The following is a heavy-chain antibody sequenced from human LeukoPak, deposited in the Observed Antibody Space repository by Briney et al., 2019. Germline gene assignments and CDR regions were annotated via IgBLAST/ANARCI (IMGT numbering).Heavy chain of an antibody. J-gene: IGHJ3*01. V-gene: IGHV4-34*01. CDR3: ARRPERWETLQMDAFDV. D-gene: IGHD1-26*01. Sequence: SETLSLTCAVYGXSFSGYYWSWIRQPPGKGLEWMVEISQSGTINDNPSLETRITISVDTSRKQVSLKMRSVTVADTALYYCARRPERWETLQMDAFDVWGQGTMVTVSS. CDR2: ISQSGTI. CDR1: GXSFSGYY.